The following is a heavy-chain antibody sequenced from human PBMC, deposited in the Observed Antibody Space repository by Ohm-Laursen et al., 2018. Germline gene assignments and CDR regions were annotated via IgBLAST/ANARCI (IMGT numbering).Heavy chain of an antibody. D-gene: IGHD6-13*01. J-gene: IGHJ4*02. Sequence: TLSLTCTVSGGSISSYYWSWIRQPPGKALEWIGRIYTSGSTNYNPSLKSRVTMSVDTSKNQFSLKLSSVTAADTAVYYCARDRGSSWRNFDYWGQGTLVTVSS. CDR1: GGSISSYY. CDR3: ARDRGSSWRNFDY. V-gene: IGHV4-4*07. CDR2: IYTSGST.